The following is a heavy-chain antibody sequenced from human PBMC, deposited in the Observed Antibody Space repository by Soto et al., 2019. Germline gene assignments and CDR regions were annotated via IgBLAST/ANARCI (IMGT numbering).Heavy chain of an antibody. CDR3: ARDSGYSSAYWEHYFDY. J-gene: IGHJ4*02. Sequence: GGSLRLSCATSGFSISDKFMSWVRQAPGKGLEWISVLSSGGDPSYADSVKGRFTISRDITKNTLFLQMTSLRVDDTAVYFCARDSGYSSAYWEHYFDYWGQGTLVTVS. CDR1: GFSISDKF. CDR2: LSSGGDP. D-gene: IGHD3-16*01. V-gene: IGHV3-53*01.